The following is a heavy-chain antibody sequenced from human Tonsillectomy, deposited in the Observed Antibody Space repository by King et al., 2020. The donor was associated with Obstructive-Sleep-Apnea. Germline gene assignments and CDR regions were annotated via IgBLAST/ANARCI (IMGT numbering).Heavy chain of an antibody. V-gene: IGHV5-10-1*01. D-gene: IGHD2-8*02. CDR1: VYIFTNYW. CDR3: SILARPDVGVWLPPDS. Sequence: QLVQSGAQVKKPGESLRISCRGSVYIFTNYWIGWVRQMPGKGLEWMGTIDPSDSYTNVIPSLQGHVTLSIDKSLSTAYLQWAHLKASDTAMYYCSILARPDVGVWLPPDSRGLGTLVTVSS. CDR2: IDPSDSYT. J-gene: IGHJ5*01.